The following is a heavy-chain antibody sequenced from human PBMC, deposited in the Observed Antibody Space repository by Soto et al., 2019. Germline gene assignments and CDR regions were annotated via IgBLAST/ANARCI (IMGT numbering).Heavy chain of an antibody. Sequence: PSETLSLTCTVSGGSISSSTYYWGWIRQPPGKGLEWIGSFYYSGSTDYNQSLKSRVTISVDTSKNQFSRNLSSVTAADTGVYYCAITLGGNYFGMDVWGHGTSVTVSS. D-gene: IGHD3-16*01. CDR2: FYYSGST. V-gene: IGHV4-39*01. CDR3: AITLGGNYFGMDV. CDR1: GGSISSSTYY. J-gene: IGHJ6*01.